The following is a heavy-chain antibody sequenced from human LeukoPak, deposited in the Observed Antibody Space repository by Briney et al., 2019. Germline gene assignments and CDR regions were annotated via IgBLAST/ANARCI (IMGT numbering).Heavy chain of an antibody. Sequence: GGSLRLSCAASGFTFSDYSMNWVRQAPGKGLEWVASVNTVSSYIYYADSMRGRFTISRDNAKNSLFLQMNSLRAEDTAVYYCARLRRNSDRSDFFYYYDHWGQGTLVSVSS. CDR3: ARLRRNSDRSDFFYYYDH. CDR2: VNTVSSYI. J-gene: IGHJ4*02. D-gene: IGHD3-22*01. CDR1: GFTFSDYS. V-gene: IGHV3-21*01.